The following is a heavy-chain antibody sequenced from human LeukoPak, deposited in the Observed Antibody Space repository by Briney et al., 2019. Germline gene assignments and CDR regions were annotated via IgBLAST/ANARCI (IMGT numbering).Heavy chain of an antibody. V-gene: IGHV1-8*03. CDR2: MNPNSGNT. J-gene: IGHJ4*02. D-gene: IGHD1-26*01. CDR1: GYTFTSYD. Sequence: GAAVKVSCKASGYTFTSYDINWVRQATGQGLEWMGWMNPNSGNTGYAQKFQARVTITRNTSISTAYMELSSLRSEDTAVYYCARGDLVGADDTNFDYWGQGTLVTVSS. CDR3: ARGDLVGADDTNFDY.